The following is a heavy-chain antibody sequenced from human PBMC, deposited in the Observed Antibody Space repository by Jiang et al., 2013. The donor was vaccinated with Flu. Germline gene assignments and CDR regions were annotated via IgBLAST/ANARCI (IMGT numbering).Heavy chain of an antibody. Sequence: SQTLSLTCAISGDSVSSNSAAWNWIRQSPSRGLEWLGRTYYRSKWYNDYAVSVKSRITINPDTSKNQFSLQLNSVTPEDTAVYYCARGGRYCSGGSCYSNNGFDYWGQGTLVTVSS. CDR2: TYYRSKWYN. D-gene: IGHD2-15*01. CDR3: ARGGRYCSGGSCYSNNGFDY. CDR1: GDSVSSNSAA. V-gene: IGHV6-1*01. J-gene: IGHJ4*02.